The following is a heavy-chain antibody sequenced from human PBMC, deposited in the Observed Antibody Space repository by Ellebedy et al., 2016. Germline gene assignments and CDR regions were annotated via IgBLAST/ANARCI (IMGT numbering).Heavy chain of an antibody. V-gene: IGHV1-2*02. D-gene: IGHD6-6*01. J-gene: IGHJ4*02. CDR1: GYTFTGYY. CDR2: INPNSGGT. CDR3: ASPGSSSSRNWDY. Sequence: ASVKVSCXASGYTFTGYYMHWVRQAPGQGLEWMGWINPNSGGTNYAQKFQGRVTMTRDTSISTAYMELSRLRSDDTAVYYCASPGSSSSRNWDYWGQGTLVTVSS.